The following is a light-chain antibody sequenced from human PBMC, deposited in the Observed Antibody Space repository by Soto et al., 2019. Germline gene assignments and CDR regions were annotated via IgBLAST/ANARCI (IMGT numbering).Light chain of an antibody. CDR2: EGS. CDR1: SSDVGSYNL. V-gene: IGLV2-23*03. J-gene: IGLJ2*01. Sequence: QSALTQPASVSGSPGQSITISCTGTSSDVGSYNLVSCYQQHPGKAPKLMIYEGSKRPSGVSNRFSGSKSGNTASLTISGLQAEDESDYYCCLYAGSSTFDVVFGGGTKLTVL. CDR3: CLYAGSSTFDVV.